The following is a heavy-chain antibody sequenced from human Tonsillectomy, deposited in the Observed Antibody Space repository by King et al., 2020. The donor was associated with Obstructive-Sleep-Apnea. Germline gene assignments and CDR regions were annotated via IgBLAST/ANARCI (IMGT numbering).Heavy chain of an antibody. J-gene: IGHJ4*02. CDR2: FSVHNGNT. Sequence: VQLVQSGAEVKKPGASVKVSCRTSGYTFNNFGISWVRQAPGQGLEWMGWFSVHNGNTNSAQKFQGRLTMTTDTSTNTVYMELDSLRSDDTAMYYCARTGYNEFDYWGQGTLATV. CDR3: ARTGYNEFDY. CDR1: GYTFNNFG. V-gene: IGHV1-18*01. D-gene: IGHD1-1*01.